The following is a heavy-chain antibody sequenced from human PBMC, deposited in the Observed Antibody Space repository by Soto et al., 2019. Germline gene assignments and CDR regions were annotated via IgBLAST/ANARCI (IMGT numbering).Heavy chain of an antibody. V-gene: IGHV1-2*02. CDR2: INPKSGAT. D-gene: IGHD3-16*01. CDR1: GYNFIGYY. Sequence: QAQLVQSGAEVKKPGASVKVSCQASGYNFIGYYVFWVRKAPGQGLEWMGWINPKSGATKYAEKFQGRATMTRDTSISTAYMELSGLRFDDMAVYYCARDFGPIPAASAMYGMDVWGQGTTVSVSS. J-gene: IGHJ6*02. CDR3: ARDFGPIPAASAMYGMDV.